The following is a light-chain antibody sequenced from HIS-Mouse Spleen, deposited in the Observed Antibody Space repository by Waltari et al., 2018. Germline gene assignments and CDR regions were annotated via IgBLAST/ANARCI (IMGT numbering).Light chain of an antibody. J-gene: IGLJ3*02. V-gene: IGLV1-51*01. CDR1: SSNLGNNY. CDR3: GTWDSSLSAWV. Sequence: QSVLTQPPSVSAAPGQKVTISCSGSSSNLGNNYVSWYQQPPGTAPKLLIYDNNRRPSGIPDRFSGSKSGTSATLGITGLQTGDEADYYCGTWDSSLSAWVFGGGTKLTVL. CDR2: DNN.